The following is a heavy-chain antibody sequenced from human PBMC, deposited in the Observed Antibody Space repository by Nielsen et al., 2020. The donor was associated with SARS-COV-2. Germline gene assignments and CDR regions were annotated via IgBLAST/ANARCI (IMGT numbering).Heavy chain of an antibody. J-gene: IGHJ4*02. D-gene: IGHD3-3*01. V-gene: IGHV3-21*01. Sequence: GGSLRLSCAASGFTFSSYSMNWVRQAPGKGLEWVSSISSSSSYIYYADSVKGRFTISRDNAKNSLYLQMNSLRAEDTAVYYCARAFLHGNTLGGIWSGYLGGETQNDYWGQGTLVTVSS. CDR1: GFTFSSYS. CDR3: ARAFLHGNTLGGIWSGYLGGETQNDY. CDR2: ISSSSSYI.